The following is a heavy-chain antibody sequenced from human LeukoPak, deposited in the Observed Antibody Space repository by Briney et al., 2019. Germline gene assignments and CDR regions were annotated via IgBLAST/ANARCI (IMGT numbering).Heavy chain of an antibody. CDR3: ARDSGDYGPGGY. CDR2: INWNDGSA. V-gene: IGHV3-20*04. D-gene: IGHD4-17*01. J-gene: IGHJ4*02. Sequence: PGGSLRLSCGASGFTFDDYGMSWFRQAPEKGLEWFSGINWNDGSAGYADSVKGRFTISRDNAKNSLYLQMNSLRAEDTALYYCARDSGDYGPGGYWGQGALVTVSS. CDR1: GFTFDDYG.